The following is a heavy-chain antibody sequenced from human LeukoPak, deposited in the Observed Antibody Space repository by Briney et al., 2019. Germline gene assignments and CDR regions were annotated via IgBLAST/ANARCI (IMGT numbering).Heavy chain of an antibody. V-gene: IGHV4-59*12. J-gene: IGHJ4*02. Sequence: SETLSLTCTVSGGSISSYYWSWIRQPPGKGLEWIGYIYYSGSTYYNPSLKSRVTISVDTSKNQFSLKLSSVTAADTAVYYCARDFAGFDYWGQGTLVTVSS. CDR2: IYYSGST. CDR1: GGSISSYY. D-gene: IGHD3-10*01. CDR3: ARDFAGFDY.